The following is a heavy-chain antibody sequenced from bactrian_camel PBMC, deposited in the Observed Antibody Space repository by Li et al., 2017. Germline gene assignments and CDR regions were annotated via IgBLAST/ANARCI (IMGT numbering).Heavy chain of an antibody. CDR2: ITSGGMT. J-gene: IGHJ4*01. CDR1: GFTFSSYA. Sequence: VQLVESGGGLVQPGGSLRLSCAASGFTFSSYAMTWVRQAPGKGLESVSVITSGGMTVYSDSVKGRFTISRDDAKNTLYLQMNSLKSEDTALYYCAKDLFTDYARWGQGTQVTVS. CDR3: AKDLFTDYAR. D-gene: IGHD4*01. V-gene: IGHV3S42*01.